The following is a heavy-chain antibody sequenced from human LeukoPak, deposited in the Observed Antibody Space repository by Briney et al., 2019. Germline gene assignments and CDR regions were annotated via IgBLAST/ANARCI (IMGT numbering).Heavy chain of an antibody. CDR1: XXTFXNXX. CDR3: TRVGSSGSVDY. D-gene: IGHD1-1*01. Sequence: PGGSLRLSCAASXXTFXNXXXXXVXXXPGXXLXWVSYISSRTSDTNYVDSVKSRFTISRDNAKNSLYLQMNSLRAEDTAVYYCTRVGSSGSVDYWGQGTLVTVSS. J-gene: IGHJ4*02. CDR2: ISSRTSDT. V-gene: IGHV3-11*06.